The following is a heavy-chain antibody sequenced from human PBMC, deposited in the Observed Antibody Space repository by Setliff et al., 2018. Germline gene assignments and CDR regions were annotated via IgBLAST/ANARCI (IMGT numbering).Heavy chain of an antibody. CDR3: ARDLTSSWYAGSAY. CDR1: GFTFSDHY. Sequence: GGSLRLSCVASGFTFSDHYMDWVRQAPGKGLEWVGRTRTKARIYTTEYAASVKGRFTISRDDSKNSLYLQMNSLRVDDTAVYYCARDLTSSWYAGSAYWGQGTLVTVSS. J-gene: IGHJ4*02. D-gene: IGHD6-13*01. V-gene: IGHV3-72*01. CDR2: TRTKARIYTT.